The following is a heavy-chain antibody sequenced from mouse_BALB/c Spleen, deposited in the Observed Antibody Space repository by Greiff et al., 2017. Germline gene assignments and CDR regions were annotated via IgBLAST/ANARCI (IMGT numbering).Heavy chain of an antibody. V-gene: IGHV3-2*02. J-gene: IGHJ4*01. D-gene: IGHD1-1*01. CDR1: GYSITSDYA. CDR3: ASRGSSSPYYAMDY. Sequence: EVKLEESGPGLVKPSQSLSLTCTVTGYSITSDYAWNWIRQFPGNKLEWMGYISYSGSTSYNPSLKSRISITRDTSKNQFFLQLNSVTTEDTATYYCASRGSSSPYYAMDYWGQGTSVTVSS. CDR2: ISYSGST.